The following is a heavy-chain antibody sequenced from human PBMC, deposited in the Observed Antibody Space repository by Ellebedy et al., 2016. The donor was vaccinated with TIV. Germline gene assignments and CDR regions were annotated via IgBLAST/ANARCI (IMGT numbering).Heavy chain of an antibody. CDR3: ARRGGDKLELDY. D-gene: IGHD1-1*01. CDR1: GYTFTTYW. V-gene: IGHV5-51*01. J-gene: IGHJ4*02. CDR2: IYPDDSDT. Sequence: GESLKISXKGSGYTFTTYWIGWVRQKPGKGLEWLGIIYPDDSDTRYSPSFQGQHTISADKSISTAYLQWSSLKASDTALYYCARRGGDKLELDYWGRGTLVTVSS.